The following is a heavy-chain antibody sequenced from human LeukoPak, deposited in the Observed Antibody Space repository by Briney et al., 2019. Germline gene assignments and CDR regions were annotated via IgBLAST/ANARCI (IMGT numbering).Heavy chain of an antibody. Sequence: ASVKVSCKASGYTFPAYFIHWVRQAPGQGLEWLGWINPNSGGTKYAQKFQGRVTMTRDTSINTAYMELSRLTSDDTAVYYCARGLGMGDLSFDYWGQGTLVTVSS. CDR1: GYTFPAYF. V-gene: IGHV1-2*02. D-gene: IGHD3-16*02. CDR3: ARGLGMGDLSFDY. CDR2: INPNSGGT. J-gene: IGHJ4*02.